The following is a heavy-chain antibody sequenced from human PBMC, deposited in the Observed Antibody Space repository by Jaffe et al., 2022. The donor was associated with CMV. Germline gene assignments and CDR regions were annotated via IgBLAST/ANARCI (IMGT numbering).Heavy chain of an antibody. V-gene: IGHV4-4*07. J-gene: IGHJ6*02. CDR3: ASPVNTTGSYGMDV. D-gene: IGHD1-1*01. CDR2: IYSSGST. Sequence: QVQLQESGPGLVKPSETLSLICTVSGGSISSYYWNWIRQPAGKGLEWIGRIYSSGSTKYNPSLKSRVTMSVDTSNNQFSLKLRSVTAADTAVYYCASPVNTTGSYGMDVWGQGTTVTVSS. CDR1: GGSISSYY.